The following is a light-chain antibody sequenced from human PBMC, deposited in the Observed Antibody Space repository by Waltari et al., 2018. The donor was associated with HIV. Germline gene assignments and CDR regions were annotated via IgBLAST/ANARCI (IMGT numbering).Light chain of an antibody. CDR2: GAS. V-gene: IGKV1-12*01. CDR1: QRIGSS. CDR3: QQADSFPHT. J-gene: IGKJ4*01. Sequence: EIQMAQSPYSVTGSVGDRVTITCRASQRIGSSLAWYEHQPGEAPKLLIFGASRLASGVPPMFVGSGSGTEFALTISSLQTEDSATYYCQQADSFPHTFGGGTKVEV.